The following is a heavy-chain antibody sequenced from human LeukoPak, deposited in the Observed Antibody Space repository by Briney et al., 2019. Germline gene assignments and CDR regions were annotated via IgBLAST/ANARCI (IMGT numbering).Heavy chain of an antibody. J-gene: IGHJ4*02. CDR1: GGSISSGDYY. CDR2: IYYSGST. CDR3: ARSAYYGSGRQDY. D-gene: IGHD3-10*01. V-gene: IGHV4-30-4*01. Sequence: SETLSLTCTVSGGSISSGDYYWSWIRQPPGKGLEWIGYIYYSGSTYYNPSLKSRVTISVDTSKNQFSLKLSSVTAADTAVYYCARSAYYGSGRQDYWGQGTLVTVSS.